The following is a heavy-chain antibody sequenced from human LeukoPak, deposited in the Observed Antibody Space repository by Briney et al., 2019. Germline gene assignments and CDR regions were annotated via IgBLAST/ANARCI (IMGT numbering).Heavy chain of an antibody. V-gene: IGHV3-9*01. CDR1: GFTFDDYA. CDR2: ISWNSGSI. D-gene: IGHD3-16*01. Sequence: GGSLRLSCAASGFTFDDYAMHWVRQAPGKGLEWVSGISWNSGSIGYADSVKGRFTISRDNAKNSLYLQMNGLRAEDTALYYCAKDPFGTKDYWGQGTLVTVSS. CDR3: AKDPFGTKDY. J-gene: IGHJ4*02.